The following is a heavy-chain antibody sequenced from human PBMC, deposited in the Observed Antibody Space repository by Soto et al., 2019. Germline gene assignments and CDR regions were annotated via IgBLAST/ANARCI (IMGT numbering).Heavy chain of an antibody. J-gene: IGHJ4*02. D-gene: IGHD3-22*01. CDR3: AKESTYCYDSSGYCDY. CDR1: GFTFSSYA. Sequence: LRLSCAASGFTFSSYAMSWVRQAPGKGLEWVSAISGSGGSTYYADSVKGRFTISRDNSKNTLYLQMNSLRAEDTAVYYCAKESTYCYDSSGYCDYWGQGTLVTVSS. CDR2: ISGSGGST. V-gene: IGHV3-23*01.